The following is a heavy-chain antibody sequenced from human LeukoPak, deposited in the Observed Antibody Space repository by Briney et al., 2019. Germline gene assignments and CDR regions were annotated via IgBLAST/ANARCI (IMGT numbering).Heavy chain of an antibody. Sequence: ASVKVSCKASGYTFTAYYLHWVRQAPGQGLEWMGWINPNSGGTKYVQKFQGRVTMTRDTSISTVYMELSRLRSDDTAVYYCARVGQWLVENDWFDPWGQGTLVTVSS. V-gene: IGHV1-2*02. CDR2: INPNSGGT. CDR3: ARVGQWLVENDWFDP. J-gene: IGHJ5*02. CDR1: GYTFTAYY. D-gene: IGHD6-19*01.